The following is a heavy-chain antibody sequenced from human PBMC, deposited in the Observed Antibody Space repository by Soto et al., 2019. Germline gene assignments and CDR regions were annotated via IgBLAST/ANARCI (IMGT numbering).Heavy chain of an antibody. CDR3: ARAITPGGRGYYYGMDV. Sequence: PGESLKISCKGSGYSFTSYWIAWVRRMPGKGLEWMGIIYPGDSDTRYSPSFQGQVTISADKSISTAYLHWSSLKASDTAMYYCARAITPGGRGYYYGMDVWGQGTTVTVSS. CDR2: IYPGDSDT. CDR1: GYSFTSYW. D-gene: IGHD3-16*01. J-gene: IGHJ6*02. V-gene: IGHV5-51*01.